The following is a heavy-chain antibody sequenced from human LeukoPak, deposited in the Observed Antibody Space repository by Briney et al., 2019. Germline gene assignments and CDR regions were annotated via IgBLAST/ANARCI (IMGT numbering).Heavy chain of an antibody. CDR3: ARGLSSSSSYGMDV. J-gene: IGHJ6*02. CDR2: IKEDGTEK. CDR1: AFSFRSYW. D-gene: IGHD6-13*01. V-gene: IGHV3-7*01. Sequence: GGSLRLSCAASAFSFRSYWMSWVRQAPEKGLEWAANIKEDGTEKYYVDSVKGRFTISRDNAKNSLYLQMNSLRAEDTAVYYCARGLSSSSSYGMDVWGQGTTVTVSS.